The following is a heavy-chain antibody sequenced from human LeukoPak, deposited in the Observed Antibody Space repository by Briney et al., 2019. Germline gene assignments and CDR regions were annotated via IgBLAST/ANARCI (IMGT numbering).Heavy chain of an antibody. J-gene: IGHJ4*02. CDR3: AKGSRVFDY. CDR2: ITGSGGST. V-gene: IGHV3-23*01. Sequence: GGSLLLSGAASGFTFSSNYMSGVRQAPGKGLEWVSTITGSGGSTYYADSGKGRFTISRDNTKNTLYLQMSSLRADDTAVYYRAKGSRVFDYWGQGTLVTVSS. CDR1: GFTFSSNY.